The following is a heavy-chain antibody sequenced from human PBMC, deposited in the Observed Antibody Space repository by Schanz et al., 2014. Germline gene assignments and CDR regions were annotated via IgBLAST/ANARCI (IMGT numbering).Heavy chain of an antibody. J-gene: IGHJ6*02. CDR3: ARHSGYYYYYGMDV. Sequence: QLQLQESGPGLVKPSETLSLTCTVSGGSISSSSYYWGWIRQPPGKGLEWIGSIYYSGSTYYNPSIRSRSPISVNPSKNQFSLKLSSVTAADTAVYYCARHSGYYYYYGMDVWGQGTTVTVSS. CDR1: GGSISSSSYY. V-gene: IGHV4-39*01. CDR2: IYYSGST.